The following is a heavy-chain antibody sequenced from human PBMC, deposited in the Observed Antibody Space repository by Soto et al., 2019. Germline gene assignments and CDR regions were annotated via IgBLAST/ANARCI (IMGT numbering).Heavy chain of an antibody. V-gene: IGHV3-7*01. CDR3: ARFLHPHDVLLWFGELLYFDY. CDR2: IKQDGSEK. Sequence: GGSLRLSWAASGFTISSYWMSCVLQAPGKGLEWVANIKQDGSEKYYVDSVKGRFTISRDNAKNSLYLQMNSLRAEDTAVYYCARFLHPHDVLLWFGELLYFDYWGQGTLVTVSS. D-gene: IGHD3-10*01. J-gene: IGHJ4*02. CDR1: GFTISSYW.